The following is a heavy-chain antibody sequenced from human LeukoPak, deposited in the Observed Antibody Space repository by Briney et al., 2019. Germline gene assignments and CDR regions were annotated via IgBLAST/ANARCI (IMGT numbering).Heavy chain of an antibody. CDR2: INHSGST. J-gene: IGHJ3*02. D-gene: IGHD6-6*01. V-gene: IGHV4-34*01. CDR3: AGEYSSSSVGAFDI. CDR1: GGSFSGYY. Sequence: SETLSLTCAVYGGSFSGYYWSWIRQPPGKGLEWIGEINHSGSTNYNPSLKSRVTISVDTSKNQFSLKLSSVTAADTAVYYCAGEYSSSSVGAFDIWGQGTMVTVSS.